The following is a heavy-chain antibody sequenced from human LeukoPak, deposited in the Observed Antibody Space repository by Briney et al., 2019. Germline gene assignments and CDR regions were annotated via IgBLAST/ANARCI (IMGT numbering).Heavy chain of an antibody. CDR3: AREVIVTGYRVFDP. CDR1: GGSISSYY. CDR2: IYYSGST. Sequence: KPSETLSLTCTVSGGSISSYYWSWIRQPPGKGLEWIGYIYYSGSTNYNPSLKSRVTISVDTSKNQFSLKLSSVTAADTAVYYCAREVIVTGYRVFDPWGQGTLVTVSS. V-gene: IGHV4-59*01. D-gene: IGHD3-9*01. J-gene: IGHJ5*02.